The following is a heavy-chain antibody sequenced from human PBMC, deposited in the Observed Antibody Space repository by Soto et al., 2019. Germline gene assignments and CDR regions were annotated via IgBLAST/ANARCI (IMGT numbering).Heavy chain of an antibody. CDR3: ARDGDGYPA. D-gene: IGHD1-1*01. Sequence: SETLSLTCAVSGGSIRSNNRWSWVRQPPGKGLEWIGEIFHSGSTNYNPSLKTRVTISVDESKNQFSLKVTSVTAADTAVYYCARDGDGYPAWGQGTLVTVSS. V-gene: IGHV4-4*02. CDR2: IFHSGST. J-gene: IGHJ5*02. CDR1: GGSIRSNNR.